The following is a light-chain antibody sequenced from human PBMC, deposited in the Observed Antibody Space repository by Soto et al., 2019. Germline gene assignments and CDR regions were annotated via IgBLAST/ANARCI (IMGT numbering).Light chain of an antibody. CDR3: TSETTRSTLV. CDR1: SSDVGGYDY. Sequence: SALTQPASVSGSPGQSITISCSGSSSDVGGYDYVSWYQHHTGKAPKLMIYDVNNRPSGVSDRFSGSKSGNTASLTLSGLQAEDEADYYCTSETTRSTLVFGGGTKLTVL. V-gene: IGLV2-14*03. J-gene: IGLJ2*01. CDR2: DVN.